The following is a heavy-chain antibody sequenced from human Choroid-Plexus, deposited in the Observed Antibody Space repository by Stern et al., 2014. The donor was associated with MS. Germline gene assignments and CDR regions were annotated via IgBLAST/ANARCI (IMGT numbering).Heavy chain of an antibody. CDR1: GFTFGSCA. CDR3: AKDRQYFTYFFDH. Sequence: VQLVESGGGVVQPGRPLRLSCVASGFTFGSCAMHWVRQAPGKGLEWGGGVAHDGSYKYYADSVKGRFTISRDNSQNTLYMQMSSLRPEDTAVYYCAKDRQYFTYFFDHWGQGSLVTVSS. CDR2: VAHDGSYK. D-gene: IGHD2/OR15-2a*01. J-gene: IGHJ5*02. V-gene: IGHV3-30*18.